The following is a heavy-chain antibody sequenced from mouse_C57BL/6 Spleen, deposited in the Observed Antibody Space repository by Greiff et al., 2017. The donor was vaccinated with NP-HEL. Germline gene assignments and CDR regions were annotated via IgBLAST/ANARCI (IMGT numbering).Heavy chain of an antibody. CDR1: GYAFSSSW. J-gene: IGHJ4*01. Sequence: VQRVESGPELVKPGASVKISCKASGYAFSSSWMNWVKQRPGKGLEWIGRIYPGDGDTNYNGKFKGKATLTADKSSSTAYMQLSSLTSEDSAVYFCARTQLRLGMDYWGQGTSVTVSS. CDR3: ARTQLRLGMDY. V-gene: IGHV1-82*01. D-gene: IGHD3-2*02. CDR2: IYPGDGDT.